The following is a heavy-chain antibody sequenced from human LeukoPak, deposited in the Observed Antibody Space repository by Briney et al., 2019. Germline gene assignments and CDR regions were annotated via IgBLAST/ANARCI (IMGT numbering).Heavy chain of an antibody. CDR3: ARRYDFWSGYPTAFDY. Sequence: ASVKVSCKASGYTFTGYYMYWVRQAPGQGLEWMGFINPNTGGTIYAQKFQARVTMTRDTSISTAYMELRGRISDDTAVYYCARRYDFWSGYPTAFDYWGQGTLVTVSS. D-gene: IGHD3-3*01. CDR2: INPNTGGT. J-gene: IGHJ4*02. CDR1: GYTFTGYY. V-gene: IGHV1-2*02.